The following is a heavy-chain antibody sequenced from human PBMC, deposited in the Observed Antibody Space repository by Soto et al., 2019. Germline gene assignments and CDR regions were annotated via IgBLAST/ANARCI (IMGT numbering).Heavy chain of an antibody. CDR3: ARDRDVVVVAATLYYYYGMDV. Sequence: EVQLVESGGGLVKPGGSLRLSCAASGFTFSSYSMNWVRQAPGKGLEWVSSISSSSSYIYYADSVKGRFTISRDNANNSLYLQMNSLRAEDTAVYYCARDRDVVVVAATLYYYYGMDVWGQGTTVTVSS. CDR1: GFTFSSYS. D-gene: IGHD2-15*01. V-gene: IGHV3-21*03. CDR2: ISSSSSYI. J-gene: IGHJ6*02.